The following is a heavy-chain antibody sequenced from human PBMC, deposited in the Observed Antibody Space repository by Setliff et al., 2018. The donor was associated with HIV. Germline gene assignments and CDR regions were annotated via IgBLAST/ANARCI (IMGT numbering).Heavy chain of an antibody. V-gene: IGHV2-5*01. Sequence: SGPTLVNPTPTLTLACTFSGLSLSTSGVGVGWIRQSPGKALEWLAFIYWNNNKHYSTSLKSRLTVTKDTSKNRVVFTMTNMDPVDTATYYCAYSGRQLRGPYFDFWGQGTPVTVSS. CDR3: AYSGRQLRGPYFDF. D-gene: IGHD1-1*01. J-gene: IGHJ4*02. CDR1: GLSLSTSGVG. CDR2: IYWNNNK.